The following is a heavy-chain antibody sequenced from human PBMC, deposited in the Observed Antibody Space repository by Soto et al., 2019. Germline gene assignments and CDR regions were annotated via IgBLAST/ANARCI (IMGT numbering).Heavy chain of an antibody. CDR3: ASLTKAYGPFDY. J-gene: IGHJ4*02. Sequence: GASVKVSCKASGGTFSSYAISWVRQAPGQGLEWMGGIIPIFGTANYAQKFQGRVTITADESTSTAYMELSSLRSEDTAVYYCASLTKAYGPFDYWGQGTLVTVYS. D-gene: IGHD3-10*01. CDR2: IIPIFGTA. V-gene: IGHV1-69*13. CDR1: GGTFSSYA.